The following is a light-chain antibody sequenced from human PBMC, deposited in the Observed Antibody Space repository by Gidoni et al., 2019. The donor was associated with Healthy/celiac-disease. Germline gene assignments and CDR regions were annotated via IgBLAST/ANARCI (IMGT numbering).Light chain of an antibody. CDR1: QSVSSY. CDR2: DAS. Sequence: ELVLTQSPATLSLSPGERATLSCRASQSVSSYLDWYQQKPGQAPRLLIYDASNRATGIPARCSGSGSGTDFTLTISSLEPEDFAVYYCQQRSNWPPFTFGPGTKVDIK. V-gene: IGKV3-11*01. CDR3: QQRSNWPPFT. J-gene: IGKJ3*01.